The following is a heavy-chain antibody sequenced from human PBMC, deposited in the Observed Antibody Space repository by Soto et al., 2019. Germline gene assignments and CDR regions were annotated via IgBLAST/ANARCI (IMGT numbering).Heavy chain of an antibody. J-gene: IGHJ1*01. V-gene: IGHV4-34*01. CDR3: ARGGKGYNQKNKYFQH. CDR1: GGSFSGYY. Sequence: SETLSLTCAVYGGSFSGYYWSWIRQPPGKGLEWIGEINHSGSTNYNPSLKSRVTISVDTSKNQFSLKLSSVTAADTAVYYCARGGKGYNQKNKYFQHWGQGTLVTVSS. CDR2: INHSGST. D-gene: IGHD5-12*01.